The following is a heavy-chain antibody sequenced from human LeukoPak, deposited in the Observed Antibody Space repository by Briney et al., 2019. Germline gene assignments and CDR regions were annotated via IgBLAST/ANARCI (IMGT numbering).Heavy chain of an antibody. Sequence: ASVKVSCKASGYTFTGYYMHWVRQAPGQGLEWMGWINPNSGGTNYAQKFQGRVTKTRDTSISTAYMELSRLRSDDTAVYYCAREGVAGTGSYYFDYWGQGTLVTVSS. CDR3: AREGVAGTGSYYFDY. J-gene: IGHJ4*02. CDR2: INPNSGGT. D-gene: IGHD6-19*01. V-gene: IGHV1-2*02. CDR1: GYTFTGYY.